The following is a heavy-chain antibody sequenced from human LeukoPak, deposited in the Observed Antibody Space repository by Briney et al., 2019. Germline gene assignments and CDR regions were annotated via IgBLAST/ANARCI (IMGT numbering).Heavy chain of an antibody. CDR1: GGSISSGGYY. D-gene: IGHD3-9*01. V-gene: IGHV4-31*03. CDR3: ARLNYDILTGYSYYFDY. Sequence: SQTLSLTSTVSGGSISSGGYYWSWIRQHPGKGLEWIGYIYYSGSTYYNPSLKSRVTISVDTSKNQFSLKLSSVTAADTAVYYCARLNYDILTGYSYYFDYWGQGTLVTVSS. CDR2: IYYSGST. J-gene: IGHJ4*02.